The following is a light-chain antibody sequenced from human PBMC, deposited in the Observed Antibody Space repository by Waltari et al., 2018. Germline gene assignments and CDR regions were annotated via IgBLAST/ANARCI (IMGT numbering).Light chain of an antibody. CDR2: DAS. V-gene: IGKV3-11*01. Sequence: EIVLTQSPATLSLSPGERATLSCRASQTVNSYLAWYQQKPGQAPRLLIYDASNRATGIPARFIVSGSGTDFTLIISSPEPEDFSVYYCQQRYDWPLTFGGGTKVEIK. CDR1: QTVNSY. J-gene: IGKJ4*01. CDR3: QQRYDWPLT.